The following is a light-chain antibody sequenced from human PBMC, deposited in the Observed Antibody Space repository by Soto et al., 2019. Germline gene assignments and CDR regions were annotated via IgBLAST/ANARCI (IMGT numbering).Light chain of an antibody. CDR1: QSLLHSNGNHY. CDR2: LAS. V-gene: IGKV2-28*01. CDR3: MHALHTPRT. Sequence: DIVMTQSPLSLSFTPGEPASISCRSSQSLLHSNGNHYLEWYFQKPGQSPQLLIYLASIRASGVPGRFSGSGSGTDFTLKISRVEAEDVGIYYCMHALHTPRTFGQGTKVEIK. J-gene: IGKJ1*01.